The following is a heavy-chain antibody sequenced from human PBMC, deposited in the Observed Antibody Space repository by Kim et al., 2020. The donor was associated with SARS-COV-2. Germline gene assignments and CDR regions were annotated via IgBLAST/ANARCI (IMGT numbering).Heavy chain of an antibody. J-gene: IGHJ6*02. Sequence: AGSVKDRVTISRDNAKNTLYLQMNSRRAEDTAVYYCARAGYSSSFYVMDVWGQGTTVTVSS. V-gene: IGHV3-74*01. D-gene: IGHD6-13*01. CDR3: ARAGYSSSFYVMDV.